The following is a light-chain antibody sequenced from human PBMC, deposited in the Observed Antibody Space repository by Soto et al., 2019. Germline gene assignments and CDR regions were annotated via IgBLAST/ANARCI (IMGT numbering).Light chain of an antibody. J-gene: IGLJ2*01. V-gene: IGLV2-8*01. Sequence: HSVLTQPASVSGSPGQSITISCTGTSSDVGGYNYVSWYQQHPGKAPKLMIYEVSNRPSGVPDRFSGSRSGNTASLTVSGLQAEDEADYYCASHAGRKNIIFGGGTKLTVL. CDR1: SSDVGGYNY. CDR2: EVS. CDR3: ASHAGRKNII.